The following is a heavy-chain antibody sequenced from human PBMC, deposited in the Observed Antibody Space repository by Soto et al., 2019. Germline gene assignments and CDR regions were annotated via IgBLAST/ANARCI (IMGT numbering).Heavy chain of an antibody. J-gene: IGHJ4*02. V-gene: IGHV4-39*01. CDR2: IYYSGST. CDR1: GGSISSSSYY. Sequence: SETLSLTCTVSGGSISSSSYYWGWIRQSPGKGLEWIGSIYYSGSTYYNPSLKSRVTISVDTSKNQFSLKLSSVTAADTAVYYCARPRYGDSPFDYWGQGTLVTVSS. D-gene: IGHD4-17*01. CDR3: ARPRYGDSPFDY.